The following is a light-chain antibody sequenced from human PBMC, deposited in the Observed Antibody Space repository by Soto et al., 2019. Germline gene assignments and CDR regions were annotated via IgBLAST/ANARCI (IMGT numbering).Light chain of an antibody. J-gene: IGLJ2*01. CDR3: QSYDSSSVV. Sequence: QAVLTQPPSVSGAPGQRGTISCTGSSSNIGAGYDVHWYQQLPGTAPKLLIYGNSNRPSGVPDRFSGSKSGTSASLAITGLQAEDEADYYCQSYDSSSVVFGGGTKVTVL. CDR1: SSNIGAGYD. CDR2: GNS. V-gene: IGLV1-40*01.